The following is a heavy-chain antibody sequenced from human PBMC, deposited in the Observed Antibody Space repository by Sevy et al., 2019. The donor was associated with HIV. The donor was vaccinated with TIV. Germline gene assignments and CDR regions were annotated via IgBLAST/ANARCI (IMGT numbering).Heavy chain of an antibody. Sequence: GGSLRLSCAASGFTFSSYWMSWVRQAPGKGLEWVATMKQDGSEKYYVDSVKGRFTISRDNAKHSLYLQMNSLRAEDTPVYYCVREGLGGFSYSLDCWGQGTLVTVSS. J-gene: IGHJ4*02. CDR2: MKQDGSEK. D-gene: IGHD5-18*01. V-gene: IGHV3-7*01. CDR1: GFTFSSYW. CDR3: VREGLGGFSYSLDC.